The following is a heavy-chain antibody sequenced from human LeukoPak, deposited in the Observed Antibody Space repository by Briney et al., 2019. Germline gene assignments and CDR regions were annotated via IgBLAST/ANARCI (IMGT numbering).Heavy chain of an antibody. Sequence: GGSLRLSCAASGFTFSSHAMSWVRQAPGKGLEWVAAISNDGGGTMYAAFVEGRFTISRDNSKNTLFLQMNSLRAEDTALYYCAKGSSGYFADLWGQGTLVTVSS. V-gene: IGHV3-23*01. J-gene: IGHJ5*02. CDR1: GFTFSSHA. D-gene: IGHD3-22*01. CDR3: AKGSSGYFADL. CDR2: ISNDGGGT.